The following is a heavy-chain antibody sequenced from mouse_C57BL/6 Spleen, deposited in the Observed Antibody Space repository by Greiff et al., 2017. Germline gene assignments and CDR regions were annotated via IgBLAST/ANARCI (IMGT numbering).Heavy chain of an antibody. D-gene: IGHD1-1*01. J-gene: IGHJ4*01. CDR2: ISSGSSTI. Sequence: VQLKESGGGLVKPGGSLKLSCAASGFTFSDYGMHWVRQAPEKGLEWVAYISSGSSTIYYADTVKGRFTISRDNAKNTLFLQMTSLRSEDTAMYYCAKITTNAMDYWGQGTSVTVSS. CDR1: GFTFSDYG. V-gene: IGHV5-17*01. CDR3: AKITTNAMDY.